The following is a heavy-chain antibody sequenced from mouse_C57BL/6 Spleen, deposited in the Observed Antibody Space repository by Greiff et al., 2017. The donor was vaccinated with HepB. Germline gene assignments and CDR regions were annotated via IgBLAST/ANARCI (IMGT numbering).Heavy chain of an antibody. CDR3: ARPGDGYFDV. CDR1: GYTFTSYW. CDR2: IDPSDSYT. V-gene: IGHV1-69*01. Sequence: QVQLQQPGAELVMPGASVKLSCKASGYTFTSYWMHWVKQRPGQGLEWIGEIDPSDSYTNYNQKFKGKSTLTVDKSSSTAYMQLSSLTSEDSAVYYCARPGDGYFDVWGTGTTVTVSS. D-gene: IGHD3-3*01. J-gene: IGHJ1*03.